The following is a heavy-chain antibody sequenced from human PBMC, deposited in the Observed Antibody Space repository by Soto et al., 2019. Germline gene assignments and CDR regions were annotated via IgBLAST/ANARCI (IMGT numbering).Heavy chain of an antibody. CDR3: ARDLEDNFGVVIPNWFDP. V-gene: IGHV3-21*01. J-gene: IGHJ5*02. Sequence: EVQLVESGGGLVKPGGSLRLSCAASGFTFSSYSMNWVRQAPGKGLEWVSSISSSSSYIYYADSVKGRFTISRDNAKNSLYLQMNSLRAEDTAVYYCARDLEDNFGVVIPNWFDPWGQGTLGTVSS. D-gene: IGHD3-3*01. CDR1: GFTFSSYS. CDR2: ISSSSSYI.